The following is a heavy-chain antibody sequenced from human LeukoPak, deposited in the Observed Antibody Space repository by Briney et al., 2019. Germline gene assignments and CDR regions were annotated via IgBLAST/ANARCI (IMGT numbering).Heavy chain of an antibody. D-gene: IGHD6-19*01. Sequence: SETLSLTCAVYGGSFSGYYWSWISQPPGKGLEWMGEVSHSGIINYNPSLKSRVAILEDTSKNQVSLKLTSVTAADTAVYYCARKQWLGPIDYWGQGTLVTVSS. J-gene: IGHJ4*02. CDR3: ARKQWLGPIDY. V-gene: IGHV4-34*01. CDR2: VSHSGII. CDR1: GGSFSGYY.